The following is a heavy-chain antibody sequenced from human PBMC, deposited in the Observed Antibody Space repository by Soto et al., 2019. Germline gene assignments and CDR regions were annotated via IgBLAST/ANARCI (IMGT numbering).Heavy chain of an antibody. D-gene: IGHD1-26*01. J-gene: IGHJ2*01. CDR2: INSDGSST. CDR1: GFTFSSYW. Sequence: EVQLVESGGGLVQPGGSLRLSCAASGFTFSSYWMHWVRQAPGKGLVWVSRINSDGSSTSYADSVKGRFTISRDNAKNTLYLEMNSLRAEDTAVYYCARGGSLNWYFDLWGRGTLVTVSS. CDR3: ARGGSLNWYFDL. V-gene: IGHV3-74*01.